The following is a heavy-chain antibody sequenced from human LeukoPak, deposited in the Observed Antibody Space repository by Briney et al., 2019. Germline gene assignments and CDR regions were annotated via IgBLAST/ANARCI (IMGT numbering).Heavy chain of an antibody. D-gene: IGHD3-16*01. CDR1: GYTFTSYG. CDR2: ISAYNGNT. J-gene: IGHJ4*02. CDR3: ARLLGDYFDY. Sequence: ASVKVSCKASGYTFTSYGISWVRQAPGQGLEWMGWISAYNGNTNYAQKFQGRVTITADKSTSTAYMELSSLRSEDTAVYYCARLLGDYFDYWGQGTLVTVSS. V-gene: IGHV1-18*01.